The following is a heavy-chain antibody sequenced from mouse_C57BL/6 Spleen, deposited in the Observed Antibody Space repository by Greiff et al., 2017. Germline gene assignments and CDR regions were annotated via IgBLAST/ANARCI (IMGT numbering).Heavy chain of an antibody. CDR3: ATDYYGSSWFAY. J-gene: IGHJ3*01. D-gene: IGHD1-1*01. V-gene: IGHV1-82*01. CDR1: GYAFSSSW. Sequence: VMLVESGPELVKPGASVKISCKASGYAFSSSWMNWVKQRPGKGLEWIGRIYPGDGDTNYNGKFKGKATLTADKSSSTAYLQLSSLTSEDSAVYFCATDYYGSSWFAYWGQGTLVTVSA. CDR2: IYPGDGDT.